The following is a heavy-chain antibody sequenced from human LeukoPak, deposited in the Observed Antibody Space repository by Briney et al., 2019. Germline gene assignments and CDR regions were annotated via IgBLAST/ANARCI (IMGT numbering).Heavy chain of an antibody. D-gene: IGHD1-26*01. V-gene: IGHV3-21*01. CDR2: ISSSSSFI. J-gene: IGHJ4*02. CDR1: GFTFSSYS. Sequence: GGSLRLSCAASGFTFSSYSMNWVRQAPGKGLEWVSSISSSSSFIYYADSVKGRFTISRDNAKNSLYLQMNSLRAEDTAVYYCARDLLYSGSYYSPYYFDYWGQGTLVTVSS. CDR3: ARDLLYSGSYYSPYYFDY.